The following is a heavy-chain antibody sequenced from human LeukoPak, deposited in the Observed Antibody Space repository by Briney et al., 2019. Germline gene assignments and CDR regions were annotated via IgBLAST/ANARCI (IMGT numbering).Heavy chain of an antibody. V-gene: IGHV3-23*01. Sequence: GGTLRLSCAASGFTFSSHGMNWVRQAPGKGLEWVSYISSSGSTIYYADSVKGRFTISRDNSKNTLYLQMNSLRAEDTAVYYCAKDFGSYFYDSSGYSPDAFDIWGQGTMVTVSS. CDR1: GFTFSSHG. J-gene: IGHJ3*02. CDR2: ISSSGSTI. CDR3: AKDFGSYFYDSSGYSPDAFDI. D-gene: IGHD3-22*01.